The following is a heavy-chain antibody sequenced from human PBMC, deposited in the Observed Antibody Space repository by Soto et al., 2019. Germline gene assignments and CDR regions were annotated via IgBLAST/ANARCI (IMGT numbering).Heavy chain of an antibody. D-gene: IGHD5-12*01. CDR3: ARDGGGYSGPRRRYFQH. V-gene: IGHV4-59*12. Sequence: ETLSLTCTVSGGSISSYYWSWIRQPPGKGLEWIGYIYYNGSTNYNPSLKSRVTISVDTSKNQFSLKLSSVTAADTVVYYCARDGGGYSGPRRRYFQHWGQGTLVTVSS. J-gene: IGHJ1*01. CDR2: IYYNGST. CDR1: GGSISSYY.